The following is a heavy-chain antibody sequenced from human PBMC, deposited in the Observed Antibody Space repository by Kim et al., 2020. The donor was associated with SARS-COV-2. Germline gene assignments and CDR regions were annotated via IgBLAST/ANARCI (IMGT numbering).Heavy chain of an antibody. CDR3: ARHPQSPPHYYFGD. V-gene: IGHV4-59*08. J-gene: IGHJ4*02. Sequence: PSLASRVTISLDTSKNQLSLKLSSVTAADSAVYYCARHPQSPPHYYFGDWGQGSLLTVSS.